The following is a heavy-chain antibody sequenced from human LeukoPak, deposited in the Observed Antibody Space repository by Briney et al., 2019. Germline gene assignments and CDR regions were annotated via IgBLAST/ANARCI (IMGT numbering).Heavy chain of an antibody. CDR3: AVRGDYFKFDY. J-gene: IGHJ4*02. CDR2: ISRDSGNV. CDR1: GGSISSYY. Sequence: LSLTCTVSGGSISSYYWSWIRQPPGKGLEWVSGISRDSGNVVYADSVKGRFTISRDNAMYSLYLQMNSLRPEDTALYYCAVRGDYFKFDYWGQGTLVTVSS. V-gene: IGHV3-9*01. D-gene: IGHD3-10*01.